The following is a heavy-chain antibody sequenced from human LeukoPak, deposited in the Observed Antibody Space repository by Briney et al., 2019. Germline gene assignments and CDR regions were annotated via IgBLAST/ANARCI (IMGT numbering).Heavy chain of an antibody. CDR2: ISNDARFI. CDR3: TTPAAGPRAEYSQY. J-gene: IGHJ1*01. V-gene: IGHV3-21*01. D-gene: IGHD6-13*01. CDR1: GFTFSYYS. Sequence: TGGSLRLSCAASGFTFSYYSMNWVRQAPGKGLEWVSSISNDARFIYYADSLKGRFTVSRDNARNSLYLQMNSLAVEDTAVYYCTTPAAGPRAEYSQYWGQGTLVTVSS.